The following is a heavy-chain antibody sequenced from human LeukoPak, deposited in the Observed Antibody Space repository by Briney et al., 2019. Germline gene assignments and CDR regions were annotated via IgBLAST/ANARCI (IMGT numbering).Heavy chain of an antibody. CDR2: ISGSGGST. D-gene: IGHD3-22*01. CDR1: GFTFSSYA. V-gene: IGHV3-23*01. Sequence: GGSLRLSCAASGFTFSSYAVSWVRQAPGKGLEWVSAISGSGGSTYYADSVKGRFTISRDNSKNTLYLQMNSLRAEDTAVYYCAKDPTEFYDSSGYYSIYDNYFDYWGQGTLVTVSS. CDR3: AKDPTEFYDSSGYYSIYDNYFDY. J-gene: IGHJ4*02.